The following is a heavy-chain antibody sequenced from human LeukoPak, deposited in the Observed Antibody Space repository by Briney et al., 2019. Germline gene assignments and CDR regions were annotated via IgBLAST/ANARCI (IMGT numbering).Heavy chain of an antibody. V-gene: IGHV3-7*03. CDR3: ARSLDSSGWYN. J-gene: IGHJ4*02. CDR2: IKQDGSEK. CDR1: GFTFSSYG. Sequence: GRSLRLSCAASGFTFSSYGMHWVRQAPGKGLEWVANIKQDGSEKYYVDSLKGRFTISRDNAKNSLYLRMNSLRAEDTAVYYCARSLDSSGWYNWGQGTLVTVSS. D-gene: IGHD6-19*01.